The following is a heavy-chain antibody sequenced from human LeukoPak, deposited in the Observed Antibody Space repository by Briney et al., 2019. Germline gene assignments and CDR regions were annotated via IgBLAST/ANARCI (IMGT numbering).Heavy chain of an antibody. CDR3: TSRIWFGELSSVDY. D-gene: IGHD3-10*01. V-gene: IGHV3-73*01. CDR1: GITFSGSA. Sequence: GGSLRLSCAASGITFSGSAMHWVRQASGKGRDGVGRIRSKANRYATAYAASVKGRFTISRDDSKNTAYLQMNRLKTEDTAVYYCTSRIWFGELSSVDYWGQGTLVTVSS. J-gene: IGHJ4*02. CDR2: IRSKANRYAT.